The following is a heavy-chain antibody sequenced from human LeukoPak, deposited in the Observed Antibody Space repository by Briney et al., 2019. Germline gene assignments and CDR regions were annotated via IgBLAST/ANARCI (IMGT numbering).Heavy chain of an antibody. J-gene: IGHJ4*02. CDR3: ASAPGVVTPKFDF. V-gene: IGHV3-30-3*01. Sequence: GGSLRLSCAASGFTFSSYAMHWVRQAPGKGLEWVAVISYDGSNKYYADSVKGRFTISRDNSKNTLYLQMNSLRAEDTAVYYCASAPGVVTPKFDFWGPGTLVTVSS. CDR2: ISYDGSNK. CDR1: GFTFSSYA. D-gene: IGHD2-21*02.